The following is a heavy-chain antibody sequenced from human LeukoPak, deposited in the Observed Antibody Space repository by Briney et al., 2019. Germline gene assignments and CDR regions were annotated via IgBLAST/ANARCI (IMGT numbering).Heavy chain of an antibody. CDR3: ATEIALVPFTYFDY. V-gene: IGHV3-23*01. D-gene: IGHD2-8*02. CDR1: GFTSSSYA. Sequence: GGSLRLSCAASGFTSSSYAMSWVRQAPGKGLEWVSAISGSGGSTYYADSVKGRFTISRDNSKNTLYLQMNSLRAEDTAVYYCATEIALVPFTYFDYWGQGTLVTVSS. CDR2: ISGSGGST. J-gene: IGHJ4*02.